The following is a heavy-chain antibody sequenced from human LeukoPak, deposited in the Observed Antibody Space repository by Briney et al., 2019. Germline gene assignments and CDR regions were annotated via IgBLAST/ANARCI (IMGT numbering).Heavy chain of an antibody. D-gene: IGHD2-21*02. Sequence: PGRSLRPSCAASGFTFDDYAMHWVRQAPGKGLEWVSGISWNSGSIGYADSVKGRFTISRDNAKNSLYLQMNSLRAEDTALYYCAKDLTPEGDSNWFDPWGQGTLVTVSS. CDR3: AKDLTPEGDSNWFDP. V-gene: IGHV3-9*01. CDR2: ISWNSGSI. CDR1: GFTFDDYA. J-gene: IGHJ5*02.